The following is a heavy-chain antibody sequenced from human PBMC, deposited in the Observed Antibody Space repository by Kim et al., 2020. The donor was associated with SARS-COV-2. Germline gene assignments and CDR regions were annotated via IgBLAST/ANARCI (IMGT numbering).Heavy chain of an antibody. V-gene: IGHV3-9*01. CDR2: ISWNSGSI. CDR1: GFTFGDYA. J-gene: IGHJ4*02. CDR3: AKDFYYYDSSGTGDY. D-gene: IGHD3-22*01. Sequence: GGSLRLSCAASGFTFGDYAMHWVRQAPGKGLEWVSGISWNSGSIGYADSVKGRFTISRDNAKNSLYLQMNSLRAEDTALYYCAKDFYYYDSSGTGDYWGQRTLVTVSS.